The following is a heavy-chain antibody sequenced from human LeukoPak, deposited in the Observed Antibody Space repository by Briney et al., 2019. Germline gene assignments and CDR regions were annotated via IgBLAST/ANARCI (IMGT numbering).Heavy chain of an antibody. CDR2: IYHGDSGT. CDR3: ARLSLYCSGGSCYAAAFDY. Sequence: GGSPKTPCKGSGCRFTRYWIGRVPQMPGKGLEWMGIIYHGDSGTRYSPSFQGQVTISADKSISTAYLQWSSLKASDTAMYYCARLSLYCSGGSCYAAAFDYWGQGTLVTVSS. J-gene: IGHJ4*02. CDR1: GCRFTRYW. D-gene: IGHD2-15*01. V-gene: IGHV5-51*01.